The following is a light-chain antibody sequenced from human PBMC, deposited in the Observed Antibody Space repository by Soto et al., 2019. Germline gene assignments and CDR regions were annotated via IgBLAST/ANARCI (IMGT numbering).Light chain of an antibody. Sequence: EIVLTQSPGTLSLSPGERATLSCRASQSIRSNYLAWYRQKPGQAPRFLIXGAFSRATGIPDRFSGSGSGTDFTLTISRLEPEDFAAYYGQQYGSSPETSFGPGTKVDIK. CDR3: QQYGSSPETS. CDR1: QSIRSNY. CDR2: GAF. J-gene: IGKJ3*01. V-gene: IGKV3-20*01.